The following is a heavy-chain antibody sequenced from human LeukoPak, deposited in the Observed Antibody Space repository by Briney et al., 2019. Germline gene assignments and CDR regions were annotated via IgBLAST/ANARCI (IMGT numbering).Heavy chain of an antibody. CDR3: ATEIDYGDYVHNFDY. CDR2: ISGSGGST. V-gene: IGHV3-23*01. J-gene: IGHJ4*02. CDR1: AFTFSSYS. Sequence: PGGSLRLSCAASAFTFSSYSMHWVRQAPGKGREWVSAISGSGGSTDYADSVKGPFTISRDNSNNTLSLQMNILRAEDTAVYYCATEIDYGDYVHNFDYWGQGTLVTVSS. D-gene: IGHD4-17*01.